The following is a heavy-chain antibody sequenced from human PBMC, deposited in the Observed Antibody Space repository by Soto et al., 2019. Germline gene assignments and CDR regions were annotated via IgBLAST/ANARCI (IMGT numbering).Heavy chain of an antibody. CDR2: ISSSSIYI. CDR3: AREGIQLSAHFAY. CDR1: GFTFSICD. V-gene: IGHV3-21*01. Sequence: PGGSLRLSWAASGFTFSICDMNWVRQAPGKGLEWVSSISSSSIYIYYADSVKGRFTISRDNAKNSLYLQMNSLRAEDTAVYYCAREGIQLSAHFAYWGQGTLVTGSS. D-gene: IGHD5-18*01. J-gene: IGHJ4*02.